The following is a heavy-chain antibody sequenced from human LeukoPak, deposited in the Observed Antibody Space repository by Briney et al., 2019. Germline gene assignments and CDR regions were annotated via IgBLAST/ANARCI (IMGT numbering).Heavy chain of an antibody. D-gene: IGHD3-10*01. V-gene: IGHV4-59*01. CDR3: ARDYYGSGSI. Sequence: PSETLSLTCTVSGGSISSYYWSWTRQPPGKGLEWIGYIYYSGSTNYNPSPKSRVTISVDTSKNQFSLKLSSVTAADTAVYYCARDYYGSGSIWGQGTMVTVSS. J-gene: IGHJ3*02. CDR2: IYYSGST. CDR1: GGSISSYY.